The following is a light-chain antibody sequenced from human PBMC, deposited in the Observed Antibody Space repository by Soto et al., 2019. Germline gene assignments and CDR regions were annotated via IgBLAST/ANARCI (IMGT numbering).Light chain of an antibody. J-gene: IGLJ1*01. CDR2: EVT. V-gene: IGLV2-8*01. CDR1: SSDVGGYDY. CDR3: CSLTTSHTYV. Sequence: QSALTQPPSASGSPGQSVTISCTGTSSDVGGYDYVSWYQQRPGKAPKLLIHEVTKRPSGVPDRFSGSKSGNTASLTISGLQADDEADYYCCSLTTSHTYVFGSGTKLTVL.